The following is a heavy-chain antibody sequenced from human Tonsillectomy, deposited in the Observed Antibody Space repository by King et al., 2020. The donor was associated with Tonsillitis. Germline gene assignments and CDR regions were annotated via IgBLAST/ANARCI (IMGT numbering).Heavy chain of an antibody. D-gene: IGHD3-22*01. V-gene: IGHV3-30*18. CDR2: ASFDGSNK. J-gene: IGHJ4*02. CDR3: AKGGGYFEFDY. CDR1: GFTFSSYG. Sequence: VQLVESGGGVVQPGRSLRLSCAASGFTFSSYGMHWVRQAPGKGLEWVAVASFDGSNKYYADSVKGRFSISRDNSKNTLHLQMNSLRAEDTAVYYCAKGGGYFEFDYWGQGTLVTVSS.